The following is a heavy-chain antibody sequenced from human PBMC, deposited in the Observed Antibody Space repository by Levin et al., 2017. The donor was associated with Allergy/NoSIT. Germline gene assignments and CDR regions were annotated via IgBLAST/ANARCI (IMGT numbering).Heavy chain of an antibody. J-gene: IGHJ6*03. CDR1: GGSFSGYY. V-gene: IGHV4-34*01. CDR3: ARGVAAAGTRRGYYYYYMDV. Sequence: SETLSLTCAVYGGSFSGYYWSWIRQPPGKGLEWIGEINHSGSTNYNPSLKSRVTISVDTSKNQFSLKLSSVTAADTAVYYCARGVAAAGTRRGYYYYYMDVWGKGTTVTVSS. CDR2: INHSGST. D-gene: IGHD6-13*01.